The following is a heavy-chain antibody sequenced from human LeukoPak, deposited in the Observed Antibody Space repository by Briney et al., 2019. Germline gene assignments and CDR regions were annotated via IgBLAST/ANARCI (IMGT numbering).Heavy chain of an antibody. CDR1: GGSISSYY. V-gene: IGHV4-4*07. CDR3: ARDSSSPTHNFDY. CDR2: IYSSGST. D-gene: IGHD6-13*01. Sequence: PSETLSLTCTVSGGSISSYYWSWIRQPAGKRLEWIGRIYSSGSTNYNPSLKSRVTMSVDTSKNRFSLQLSSVTAADTAVYYCARDSSSPTHNFDYWGQGTLVTVSS. J-gene: IGHJ4*02.